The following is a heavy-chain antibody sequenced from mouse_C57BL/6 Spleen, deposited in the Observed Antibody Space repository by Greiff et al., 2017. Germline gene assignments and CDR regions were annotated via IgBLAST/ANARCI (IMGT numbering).Heavy chain of an antibody. CDR2: IHPSSGST. V-gene: IGHV1-64*01. D-gene: IGHD2-2*01. J-gene: IGHJ3*01. CDR3: ARYGYGGAY. Sequence: QVQLQQSGAELVKPGASVKLSCKASGYTFTSYWMHWVKQRPGQGLEWIGMIHPSSGSTNYNEKFKSKATLTVDKSSSTAYMQLSSLSSEDSAVYYCARYGYGGAYWGQGTLVTVSA. CDR1: GYTFTSYW.